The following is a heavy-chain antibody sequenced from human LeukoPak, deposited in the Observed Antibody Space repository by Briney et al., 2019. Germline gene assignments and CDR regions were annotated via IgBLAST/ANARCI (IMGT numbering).Heavy chain of an antibody. D-gene: IGHD3-9*01. CDR3: ASLRYDILTGYYYGMDV. V-gene: IGHV1-18*01. CDR2: ISAYNGNT. J-gene: IGHJ6*02. Sequence: GASVKVSCKASVYTFTSYGISWVRQAPGQGLEWMGWISAYNGNTNYAQKLQGRVTMTTDTSTSTAYMELRSLRSDDTAVYYCASLRYDILTGYYYGMDVWGQGTTVTVSS. CDR1: VYTFTSYG.